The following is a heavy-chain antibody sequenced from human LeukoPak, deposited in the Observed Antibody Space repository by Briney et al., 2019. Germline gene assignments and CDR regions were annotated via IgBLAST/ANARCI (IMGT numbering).Heavy chain of an antibody. CDR1: GFTFSSYE. V-gene: IGHV3-48*03. CDR3: AREGLLWFGELLTFDP. J-gene: IGHJ5*02. Sequence: GGSLRLSCAASGFTFSSYEINWVRQAPGKGLEWVSYISGSGSTIYYADSVKGRFTISRDNAKNSLYLQMNSLRAEDTAVYYCAREGLLWFGELLTFDPWGQGTLVTVSS. CDR2: ISGSGSTI. D-gene: IGHD3-10*01.